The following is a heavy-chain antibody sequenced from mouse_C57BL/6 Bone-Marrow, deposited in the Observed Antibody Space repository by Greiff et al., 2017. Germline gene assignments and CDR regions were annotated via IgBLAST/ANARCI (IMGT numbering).Heavy chain of an antibody. CDR1: GYTFTDYY. J-gene: IGHJ4*01. Sequence: QVQLLQPGPELVKPGASVKMSCKASGYTFTDYYMHWVKQRPGKGLEWIGEIDPSNSCTNYNQKFKGKATLTVDKSSSTAYMQLSSLTSEDSAVYYCARSMLLVWGLDYWGQGTTVTVAS. CDR2: IDPSNSCT. V-gene: IGHV1-69*02. CDR3: ARSMLLVWGLDY. D-gene: IGHD2-10*02.